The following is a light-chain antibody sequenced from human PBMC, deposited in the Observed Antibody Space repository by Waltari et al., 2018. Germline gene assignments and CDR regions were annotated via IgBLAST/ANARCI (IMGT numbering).Light chain of an antibody. J-gene: IGLJ2*01. V-gene: IGLV2-14*03. CDR1: SSDVGGYNY. Sequence: QSALTQPASVSGSPGQSITISCTGTSSDVGGYNYVSWYQQHPGKAPKPMIYDVSNRPSGVSNRFSGSKSGNTASLTISGLQAEDEADYYCSSYTSSSTLIGGGTKLTVL. CDR2: DVS. CDR3: SSYTSSSTL.